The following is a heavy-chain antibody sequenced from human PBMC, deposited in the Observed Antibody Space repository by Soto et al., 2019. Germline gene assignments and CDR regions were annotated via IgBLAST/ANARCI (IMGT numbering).Heavy chain of an antibody. J-gene: IGHJ4*02. CDR1: GYSFTSYW. CDR3: ARHKTYDSSGYYSPGFGY. Sequence: PGASLKISCKGSGYSFTSYWISWVRQMPGKGLEWMGRIDPSDSYTNYSPSFQGHVTISADRSISTAYLQWSSLKASDTAMYYCARHKTYDSSGYYSPGFGYWGQGTLVTVSS. D-gene: IGHD3-22*01. V-gene: IGHV5-10-1*01. CDR2: IDPSDSYT.